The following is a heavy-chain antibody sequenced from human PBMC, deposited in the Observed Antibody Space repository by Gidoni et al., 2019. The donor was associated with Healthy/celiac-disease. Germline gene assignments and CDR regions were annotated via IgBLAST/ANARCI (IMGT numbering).Heavy chain of an antibody. CDR2: IDSGGST. J-gene: IGHJ4*02. CDR1: GFTVSNNY. Sequence: EVQLVETGGGLIQPGGSLRLSCAASGFTVSNNYMSWVRQAPGKGLEGVSVIDSGGSTYYADSVKGRFTISRDNSKNTLYRQMNSLRADDTAVYYCVRLRGYTSSWYGSSWGQGTLVTVSS. D-gene: IGHD6-13*01. V-gene: IGHV3-53*02. CDR3: VRLRGYTSSWYGSS.